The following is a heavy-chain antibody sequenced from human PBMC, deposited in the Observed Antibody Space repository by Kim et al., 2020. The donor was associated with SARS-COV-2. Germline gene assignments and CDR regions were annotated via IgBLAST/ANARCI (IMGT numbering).Heavy chain of an antibody. Sequence: PSLTGRVTLAVVTSKNQFSLKLSSVTAAETAVYYCARDGGYSYYYYMDVWGKGTTVTVSS. V-gene: IGHV4-59*01. D-gene: IGHD5-18*01. CDR3: ARDGGYSYYYYMDV. J-gene: IGHJ6*03.